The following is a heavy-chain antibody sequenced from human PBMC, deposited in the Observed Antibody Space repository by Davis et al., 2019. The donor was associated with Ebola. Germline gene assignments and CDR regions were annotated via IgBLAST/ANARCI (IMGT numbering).Heavy chain of an antibody. CDR2: ISSSSSYT. V-gene: IGHV3-11*06. D-gene: IGHD3-16*01. CDR3: ARDLISRAVDY. CDR1: GFTFTDYY. J-gene: IGHJ4*02. Sequence: GESLKISCAASGFTFTDYYMSWICQAPGKGLEWVSYISSSSSYTNYADSVKGRFTISRDNAKNSLYLQMNSLRAEDTAVYYCARDLISRAVDYWGQGTLATVSS.